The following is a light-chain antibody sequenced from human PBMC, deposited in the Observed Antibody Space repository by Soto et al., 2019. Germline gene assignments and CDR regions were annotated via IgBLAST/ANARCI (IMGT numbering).Light chain of an antibody. CDR2: EGG. CDR3: CSSGGSPTYV. Sequence: QSALTQPASVSGSPGQSITISCTGTSSDVGNYNLVSWYQQYPGKAPKLMIYEGGKRPSGVSNRFSGSKSGNTASLTISGLQAEDEADYYCCSSGGSPTYVFGTGTKLTVL. J-gene: IGLJ1*01. CDR1: SSDVGNYNL. V-gene: IGLV2-23*01.